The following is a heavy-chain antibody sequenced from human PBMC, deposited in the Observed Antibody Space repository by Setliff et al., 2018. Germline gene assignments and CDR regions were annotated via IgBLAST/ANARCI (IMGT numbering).Heavy chain of an antibody. CDR1: GGTFSSYV. D-gene: IGHD3-10*01. V-gene: IGHV1-69*13. J-gene: IGHJ6*03. Sequence: ASVKVSCKASGGTFSSYVISWVREAPGQGLEWMGGMSPKFGANYAQKFPGRVTITADESTSTDYMELSSLGSEDTAVYYCDGGQPLVRKYYYYMGVWGKGTTVTVSS. CDR3: DGGQPLVRKYYYYMGV. CDR2: MSPKFGA.